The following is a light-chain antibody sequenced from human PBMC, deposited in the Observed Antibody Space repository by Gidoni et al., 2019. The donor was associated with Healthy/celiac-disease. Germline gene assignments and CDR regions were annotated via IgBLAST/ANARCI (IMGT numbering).Light chain of an antibody. Sequence: DIQIPQSQSSLSTSVGDRVTITCRASQSISSYLNWYQQKPGKAPKLLIYAASSLQSGVPSRFSGSGSGTDFTLTISSLQPEDVATYYCQQSYSTLRTFGQGTKVEIK. J-gene: IGKJ1*01. CDR1: QSISSY. CDR2: AAS. V-gene: IGKV1-39*01. CDR3: QQSYSTLRT.